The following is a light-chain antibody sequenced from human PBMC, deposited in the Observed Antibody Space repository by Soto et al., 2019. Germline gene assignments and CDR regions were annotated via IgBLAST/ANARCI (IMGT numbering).Light chain of an antibody. CDR3: SSYAGSNNVI. CDR2: EVT. J-gene: IGLJ2*01. Sequence: QSALTQPPSASGSPGPSVALSCSGTSSDVGGYNYVSWYQQHPGKAPKLMLYEVTTRPSGVPDRFSGSKSGNTASLTVSGLQAEDEADYYCSSYAGSNNVIFGGGTKLTVL. V-gene: IGLV2-8*01. CDR1: SSDVGGYNY.